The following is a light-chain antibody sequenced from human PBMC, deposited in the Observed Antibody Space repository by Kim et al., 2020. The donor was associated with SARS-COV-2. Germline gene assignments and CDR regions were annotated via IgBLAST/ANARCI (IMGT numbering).Light chain of an antibody. V-gene: IGLV3-19*01. CDR1: SLRSYY. Sequence: VALGQTVRITCQGDSLRSYYATWDQQKPGQAPILLIYGKNNRPSGIPDRFSGSSSGNTASLTITGAQAEDEADYYCNSRDTSDNVVFGGGTSLTVL. CDR2: GKN. CDR3: NSRDTSDNVV. J-gene: IGLJ2*01.